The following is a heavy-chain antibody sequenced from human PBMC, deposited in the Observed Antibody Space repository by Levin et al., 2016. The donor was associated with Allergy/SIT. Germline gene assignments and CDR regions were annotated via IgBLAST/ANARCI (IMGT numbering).Heavy chain of an antibody. CDR1: GYSFTSYW. D-gene: IGHD5-18*01. V-gene: IGHV5-51*01. Sequence: GESLKISCKGSGYSFTSYWIGWVRQMPGKGLEWMGIIYPGDSDTRYSPSFQGQVTISADKSISTAYLQWSSLKASDTAMYYCARTQTWIQLWQEDLWYFDLWGRGTLVTVSS. J-gene: IGHJ2*01. CDR3: ARTQTWIQLWQEDLWYFDL. CDR2: IYPGDSDT.